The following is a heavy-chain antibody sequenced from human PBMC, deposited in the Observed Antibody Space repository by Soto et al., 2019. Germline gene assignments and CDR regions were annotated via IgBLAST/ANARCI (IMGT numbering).Heavy chain of an antibody. D-gene: IGHD2-2*02. CDR2: INHSVST. J-gene: IGHJ4*02. CDR3: ARGRGYCSSTSCYTFRGFDY. V-gene: IGHV4-34*01. CDR1: GGSFSGYY. Sequence: PSETLSLTCAVYGGSFSGYYWSWIRQPPGKGLEWIGEINHSVSTNYNPSLKSRVTISVDTSKNQFSLKLSSVTAADTAVYYCARGRGYCSSTSCYTFRGFDYWGQGTLVTVSS.